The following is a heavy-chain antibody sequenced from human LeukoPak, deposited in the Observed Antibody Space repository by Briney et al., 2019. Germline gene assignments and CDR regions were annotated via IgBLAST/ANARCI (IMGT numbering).Heavy chain of an antibody. CDR3: ARVRSSSWYVGWFDP. V-gene: IGHV3-30*02. D-gene: IGHD6-13*01. J-gene: IGHJ5*02. Sequence: GGSLRLSCAASGFTFSSYGMHWVRQAPGKGLEWVAFIRYDGSNKYYADSVKGRFTISRDNSKNTLYLQMNSLRAEDTAVYYCARVRSSSWYVGWFDPWGQGTLVTVSS. CDR1: GFTFSSYG. CDR2: IRYDGSNK.